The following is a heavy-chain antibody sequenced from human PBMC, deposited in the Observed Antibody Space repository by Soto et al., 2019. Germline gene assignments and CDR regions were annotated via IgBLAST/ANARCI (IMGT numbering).Heavy chain of an antibody. CDR2: ISSSSSYI. D-gene: IGHD3-22*01. CDR1: GFTFSSYS. Sequence: GGSLRLSCXASGFTFSSYSMNWVRQAPGKGLEWVSSISSSSSYIYYADSVKGRFTISRDNAKSSLYLQMNSLRAEDTAVYYCARKLVVDYYYDSSGYYHPPSWDGMDVWGQGTTVTVSS. J-gene: IGHJ6*02. V-gene: IGHV3-21*01. CDR3: ARKLVVDYYYDSSGYYHPPSWDGMDV.